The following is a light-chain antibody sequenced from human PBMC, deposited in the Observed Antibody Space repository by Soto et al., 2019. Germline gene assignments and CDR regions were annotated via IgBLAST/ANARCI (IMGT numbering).Light chain of an antibody. CDR3: ATWDTNLSAV. J-gene: IGLJ3*02. CDR1: TSNIGHNY. CDR2: GND. Sequence: QSVLTQPPSVSAAPGQTVTISCSGGTSNIGHNYVSWYQQLPGTAPTLLIYGNDKRPSGIPDRFSGSKSGTSATLAITGLQTGDEADYYCATWDTNLSAVFGGGTKSPS. V-gene: IGLV1-51*01.